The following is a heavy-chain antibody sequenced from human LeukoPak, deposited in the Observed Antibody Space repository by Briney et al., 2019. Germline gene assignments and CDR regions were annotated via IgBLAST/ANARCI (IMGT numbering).Heavy chain of an antibody. CDR3: ARGRGYSGYDHLDS. V-gene: IGHV7-4-1*02. D-gene: IGHD5-12*01. J-gene: IGHJ4*02. Sequence: GASVKVSCKASGYTFTSYAMNWVRQAPGQGLEWMGRINTDAERPTYAQGFTGQFIFSLDTSVSTAYLEISSLKAEDTAFYYCARGRGYSGYDHLDSWGQGTPVTVSS. CDR1: GYTFTSYA. CDR2: INTDAERP.